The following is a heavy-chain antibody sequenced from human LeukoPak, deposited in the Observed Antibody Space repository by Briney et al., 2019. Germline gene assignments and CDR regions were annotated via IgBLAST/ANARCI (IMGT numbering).Heavy chain of an antibody. CDR2: IKQDGSEK. CDR3: ARDVSDILTDYYYGMDV. Sequence: PGGSLRLSCAASGFTFSSYWMSWVRQAPGKGLEWVANIKQDGSEKYYVDSVKGRFTISRDNAKNSLYLQMNSLRAEDTAVYYCARDVSDILTDYYYGMDVWGQGTTVTVSS. CDR1: GFTFSSYW. J-gene: IGHJ6*02. D-gene: IGHD3-9*01. V-gene: IGHV3-7*01.